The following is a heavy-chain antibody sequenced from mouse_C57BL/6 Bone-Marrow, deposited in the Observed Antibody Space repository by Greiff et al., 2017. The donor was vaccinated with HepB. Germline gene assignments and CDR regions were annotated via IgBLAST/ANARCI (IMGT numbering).Heavy chain of an antibody. V-gene: IGHV1-50*01. D-gene: IGHD2-3*01. Sequence: VQLQQPGAELVKPGASVKLSCKASGYTFTSYWMQWVKQRPGQGLEWIGEIDPSDSYTNYNQKFKGKATLTVDTSSSTAYMQLSSLTSEDSAVDYCARGGYYVGYFDYWGQGTTLTVSS. J-gene: IGHJ2*01. CDR1: GYTFTSYW. CDR2: IDPSDSYT. CDR3: ARGGYYVGYFDY.